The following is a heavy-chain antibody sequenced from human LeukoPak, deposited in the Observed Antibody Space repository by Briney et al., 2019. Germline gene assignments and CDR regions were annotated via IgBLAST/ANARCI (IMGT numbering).Heavy chain of an antibody. CDR3: ARDGDCSGGSCYLNWFDP. V-gene: IGHV4-38-2*02. CDR2: IYHSGST. J-gene: IGHJ5*02. CDR1: GYSISSGYY. D-gene: IGHD2-15*01. Sequence: SETLSLTCTVSGYSISSGYYWGWIRQPPGKGLEWIGSIYHSGSTYYNPSLKSRVTISVDTSKNQFSLKLSSVTAADTAVYYCARDGDCSGGSCYLNWFDPWGQGTLVTVSS.